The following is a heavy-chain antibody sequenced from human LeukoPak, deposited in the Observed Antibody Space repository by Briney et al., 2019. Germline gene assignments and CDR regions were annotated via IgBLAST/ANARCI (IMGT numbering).Heavy chain of an antibody. CDR2: ISGSGGST. V-gene: IGHV3-23*01. Sequence: GGSLRLSCTASGFTFGDYAMSWVRQAPGKGLEWVSAISGSGGSTYYADSVKGRFTISRDNSKNTLYLQMNSLRAEDTAVYYCAKEGRREFDYWGQGTLVTVSS. J-gene: IGHJ4*02. CDR1: GFTFGDYA. CDR3: AKEGRREFDY.